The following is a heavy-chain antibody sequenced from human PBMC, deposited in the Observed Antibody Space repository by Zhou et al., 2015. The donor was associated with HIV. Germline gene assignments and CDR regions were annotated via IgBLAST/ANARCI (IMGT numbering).Heavy chain of an antibody. J-gene: IGHJ6*02. Sequence: QVQLVQSGAEVKKPGSSVKVSCKASGGTFSSYAISWVRQAPGQGLEWMGGIIPIFGTANYAQKFQGRVTITADKSTSTAYMELSSLRSEDTAVYYCARRGLGDTAMDLRGGFYYYYYGMDVWGQGTTVTVSS. V-gene: IGHV1-69*06. CDR3: ARRGLGDTAMDLRGGFYYYYYGMDV. CDR1: GGTFSSYA. D-gene: IGHD5-18*01. CDR2: IIPIFGTA.